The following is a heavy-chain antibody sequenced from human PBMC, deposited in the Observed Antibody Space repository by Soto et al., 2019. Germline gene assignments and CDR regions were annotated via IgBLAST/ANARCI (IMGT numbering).Heavy chain of an antibody. D-gene: IGHD5-12*01. J-gene: IGHJ6*02. CDR2: IIPIFGTA. CDR1: GGTFSSYA. CDR3: ARDRSEGYSGSKFRDYGMDV. V-gene: IGHV1-69*13. Sequence: RASVKVSCKASGGTFSSYAISWVRQAPGQGLEWMGGIIPIFGTANYAQKFQGRVTITADESTSTAYMELSSLRSEDTAVYYCARDRSEGYSGSKFRDYGMDVWGQGTALTVSS.